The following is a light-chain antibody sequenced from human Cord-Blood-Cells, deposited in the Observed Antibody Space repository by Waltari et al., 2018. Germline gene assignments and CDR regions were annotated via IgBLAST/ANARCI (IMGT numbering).Light chain of an antibody. CDR2: AAS. CDR1: QGISSY. CDR3: QQYYSYPQT. Sequence: AIRMTQSPSSFSASTRDRVNITCRASQGISSYLAWYQQKPGKAPKLLIYAASTLQSGVPSRFSGSGSGTDFTLTISSLQSEDFATYYCQQYYSYPQTFGQGTKVEIK. V-gene: IGKV1-8*01. J-gene: IGKJ1*01.